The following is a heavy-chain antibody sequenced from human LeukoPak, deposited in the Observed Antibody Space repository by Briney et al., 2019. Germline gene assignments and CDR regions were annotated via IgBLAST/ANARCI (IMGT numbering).Heavy chain of an antibody. J-gene: IGHJ4*02. Sequence: GGSLRLSCAASGFTFSSYSMNWVRQVPGKGLEWVSYISSGSESSTYYADSVKGRFTISRDNAKNSLYLQMNSLRDEDTAVYYCAREYSSSYYFDYWGQGALVTVSS. CDR1: GFTFSSYS. CDR3: AREYSSSYYFDY. D-gene: IGHD6-13*01. CDR2: ISSGSESST. V-gene: IGHV3-48*02.